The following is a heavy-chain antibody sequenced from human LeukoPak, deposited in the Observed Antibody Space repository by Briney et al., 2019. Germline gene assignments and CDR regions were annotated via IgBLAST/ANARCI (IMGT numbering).Heavy chain of an antibody. D-gene: IGHD6-6*01. V-gene: IGHV4-59*01. CDR3: ATSSSYFYMDV. CDR1: GGSISSYY. CDR2: IYYTGST. Sequence: SETLSLTCTVSGGSISSYYWSWIRQPPGKGLEWIGYIYYTGSTKYNPSLKSRVTISVDTSKNQFSLKLNSVTAADTAVYFCATSSSYFYMDVWGKGTTVTISS. J-gene: IGHJ6*03.